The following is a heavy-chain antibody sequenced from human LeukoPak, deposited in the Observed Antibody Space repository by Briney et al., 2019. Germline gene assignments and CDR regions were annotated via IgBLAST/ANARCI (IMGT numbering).Heavy chain of an antibody. CDR1: GGSFSSYD. Sequence: SETLSLTCAVYGGSFSSYDWSWIRQSPGKGLEWIGEINHSGSTNYNPSLKSRVTISVDTSKNQFSLKLSSVTAADTAVYYCARGYSSGWYHTTVIDYWGQGTLVTVSS. CDR3: ARGYSSGWYHTTVIDY. V-gene: IGHV4-34*01. CDR2: INHSGST. J-gene: IGHJ4*02. D-gene: IGHD6-19*01.